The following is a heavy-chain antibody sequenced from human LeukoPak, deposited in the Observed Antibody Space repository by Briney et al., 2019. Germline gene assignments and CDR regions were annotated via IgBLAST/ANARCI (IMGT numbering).Heavy chain of an antibody. CDR3: TTSPQWLEN. J-gene: IGHJ4*02. CDR2: IQSETDGGTT. Sequence: GGSLRLSCAASRFTFSNAWMTWVRQAPGKGLEWIGRIQSETDGGTTDYAAPVKGRFTISRDDSKNMLYLQMNSLKNEDTAVYYCTTSPQWLENWGQGTLVTVSP. D-gene: IGHD6-19*01. CDR1: RFTFSNAW. V-gene: IGHV3-15*01.